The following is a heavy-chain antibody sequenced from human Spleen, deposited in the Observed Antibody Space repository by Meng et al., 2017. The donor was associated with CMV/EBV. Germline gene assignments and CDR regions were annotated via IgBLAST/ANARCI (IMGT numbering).Heavy chain of an antibody. D-gene: IGHD2-2*01. CDR2: IIPMFDIT. V-gene: IGHV1-69*10. J-gene: IGHJ5*02. CDR3: ANTYCTSSSCAGWFDP. Sequence: SVKVSCKASGGTFNSYAISWVRQAPGQGLEWMGGIIPMFDITNNAQKFQGRVTITADKSTSTAYMDLSSPRSDDTAVYYCANTYCTSSSCAGWFDPWGQGTLVTVSS. CDR1: GGTFNSYA.